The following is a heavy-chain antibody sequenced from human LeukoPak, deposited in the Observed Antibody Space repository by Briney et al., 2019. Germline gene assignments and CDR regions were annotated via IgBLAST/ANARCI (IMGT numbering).Heavy chain of an antibody. CDR1: GYTFTSYD. V-gene: IGHV1-8*01. CDR2: MNPNSGNT. J-gene: IGHJ4*02. Sequence: ASVKVSCKASGYTFTSYDINWVRQATGQGLEWRGWMNPNSGNTGYAQKFQGRVTMTRNTSISTAYMELSSLRSEDTAVYHCARADYGYVWGSYRSPADYWGQGTLVTVSS. D-gene: IGHD3-16*02. CDR3: ARADYGYVWGSYRSPADY.